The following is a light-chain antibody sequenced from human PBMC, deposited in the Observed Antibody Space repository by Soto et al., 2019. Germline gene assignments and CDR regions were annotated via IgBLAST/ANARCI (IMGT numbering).Light chain of an antibody. J-gene: IGKJ1*01. Sequence: DIEMTQSPSSLSASVGDRVTITCRASQGISNYLAWYQQRPGKVPKLLIYAASTLQSGVPSRFSGSGSGTEFTLTISSLQPEDVATYYCHKYDSAPWTFGQGTEVEIK. CDR1: QGISNY. CDR2: AAS. CDR3: HKYDSAPWT. V-gene: IGKV1-27*01.